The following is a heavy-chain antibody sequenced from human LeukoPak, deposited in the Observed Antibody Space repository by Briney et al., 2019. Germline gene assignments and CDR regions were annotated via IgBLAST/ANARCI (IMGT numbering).Heavy chain of an antibody. CDR2: ISAYNGNT. D-gene: IGHD6-13*01. J-gene: IGHJ6*02. CDR1: GYTFTSYG. CDR3: ARDSRDQQQLVMGLGMDV. Sequence: GASVKVSCKASGYTFTSYGISWVRQAPGQGLEWMGWISAYNGNTNYAQKLQGRVTMTTDTSTSTAYMELRSLRSDDTAVYYCARDSRDQQQLVMGLGMDVWGQGTTVTVSS. V-gene: IGHV1-18*01.